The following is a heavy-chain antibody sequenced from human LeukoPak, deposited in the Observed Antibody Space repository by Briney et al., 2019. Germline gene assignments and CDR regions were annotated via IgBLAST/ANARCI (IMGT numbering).Heavy chain of an antibody. CDR3: ARQAVAGVSD. D-gene: IGHD6-19*01. Sequence: SETLSLTCAVPGYSISSGYYWGWIRQPPGKGLEWIGSIYHSGSTNYNPSLKSRVTISVDTSKNQFSLKLSSVTAADTAVYYCARQAVAGVSDWGQGTLVTVSS. CDR2: IYHSGST. CDR1: GYSISSGYY. J-gene: IGHJ4*02. V-gene: IGHV4-38-2*01.